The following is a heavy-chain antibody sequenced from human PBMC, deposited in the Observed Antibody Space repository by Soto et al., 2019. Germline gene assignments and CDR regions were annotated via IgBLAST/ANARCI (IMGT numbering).Heavy chain of an antibody. CDR2: IYPGDSDT. D-gene: IGHD3-3*01. Sequence: GESLKISCKGSGYSFTSYWIGWVRQMPGKGLEWMGIIYPGDSDTRYSPSFQGQVTISADKSISTAYLQWSSLKASDTAMYYCARQRRYDFWSTGAYYYYYGMDVWGQGTTVTVSS. J-gene: IGHJ6*02. V-gene: IGHV5-51*01. CDR1: GYSFTSYW. CDR3: ARQRRYDFWSTGAYYYYYGMDV.